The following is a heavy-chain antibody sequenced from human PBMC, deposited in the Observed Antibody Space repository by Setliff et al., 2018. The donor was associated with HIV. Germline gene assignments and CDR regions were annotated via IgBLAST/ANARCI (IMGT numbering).Heavy chain of an antibody. D-gene: IGHD5-12*01. CDR2: LSYSGST. CDR1: VASISGYY. Sequence: SETLSLTCTVSVASISGYYWSWIREPPGKGLEWIGYLSYSGSTNYNPSLKSRVTISVDTSKNQFSLKPSSVTAADTAVYYCARLGYSVYDVPAFDIWGQGTMVTVSS. J-gene: IGHJ3*02. V-gene: IGHV4-59*08. CDR3: ARLGYSVYDVPAFDI.